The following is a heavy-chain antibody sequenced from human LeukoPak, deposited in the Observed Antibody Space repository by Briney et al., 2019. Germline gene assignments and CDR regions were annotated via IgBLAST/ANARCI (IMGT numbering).Heavy chain of an antibody. CDR2: ISYDGSNK. CDR3: AKVRDYDILTGPIYYYYYYGMDV. V-gene: IGHV3-30*18. D-gene: IGHD3-9*01. Sequence: PGGSLRLSCAASGFTFSSYGMHWVRQAPGKGLEWVAVISYDGSNKYYADSVKGRFTISRDNSKNTLYLQMNSLRAEDTAVYYCAKVRDYDILTGPIYYYYYYGMDVWGKGTTVTVSS. J-gene: IGHJ6*04. CDR1: GFTFSSYG.